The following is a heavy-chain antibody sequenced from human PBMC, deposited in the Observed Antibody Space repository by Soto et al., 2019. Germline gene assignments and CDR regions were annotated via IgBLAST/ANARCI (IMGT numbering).Heavy chain of an antibody. V-gene: IGHV1-18*01. CDR1: GYTFTNYG. J-gene: IGHJ3*02. CDR3: ATNVAAAIITPDDPFDI. CDR2: IIAYNGNT. Sequence: QVQLVQSGAEVKKPGASVKVSCKASGYTFTNYGVSWVRQAPGQGLEWMGWIIAYNGNTKYGQKSQGRVTMTTEAPTSTAYMELRSLRSDDTAVYYCATNVAAAIITPDDPFDIWGQGTMVTVSS. D-gene: IGHD6-13*01.